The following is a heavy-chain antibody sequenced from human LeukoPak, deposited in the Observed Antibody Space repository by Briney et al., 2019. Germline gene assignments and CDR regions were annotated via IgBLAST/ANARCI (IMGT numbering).Heavy chain of an antibody. V-gene: IGHV3-13*01. CDR1: GFTFSFYD. CDR3: IRDLGLSHAYGAFDV. J-gene: IGHJ3*01. Sequence: GGSLRLSRAASGFTFSFYDMHWVRQTTGKSLEWVSGIGKGGDTYYAGSVKGRFTISRENAKNSLYLQMNSLSAEDTAVYYCIRDLGLSHAYGAFDVWGQGTLVTVSS. CDR2: IGKGGDT. D-gene: IGHD3-16*01.